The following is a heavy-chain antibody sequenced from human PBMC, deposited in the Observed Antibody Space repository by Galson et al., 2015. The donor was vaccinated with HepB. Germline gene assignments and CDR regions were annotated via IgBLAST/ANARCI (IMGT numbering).Heavy chain of an antibody. CDR2: MNPNSGNA. V-gene: IGHV1-8*01. Sequence: SVKVSCKASGYTFTSYDINWVRQAPGQGFEWMASMNPNSGNAGYGQKFQDRLTVTRSTSISTAYMELSSLRSEDTAVYYCVLPHSLYCSGGSCYSHLGDAFDIWGQGTMVTVSS. CDR1: GYTFTSYD. CDR3: VLPHSLYCSGGSCYSHLGDAFDI. J-gene: IGHJ3*02. D-gene: IGHD2-15*01.